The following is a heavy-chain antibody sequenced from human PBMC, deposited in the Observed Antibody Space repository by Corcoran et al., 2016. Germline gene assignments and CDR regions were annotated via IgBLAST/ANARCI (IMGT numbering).Heavy chain of an antibody. CDR2: TYYRSKWYN. CDR3: ARGPRTTGTSVNWFDP. J-gene: IGHJ5*02. V-gene: IGHV6-1*01. D-gene: IGHD1-1*01. CDR1: GDSVSSNSAA. Sequence: QVQLQQSGPGLVKPSQTLSLTCAISGDSVSSNSAAWNWIRQSPSRGLEWLGRTYYRSKWYNDYAVSVKSRITINPDTSKNQFYLQLKSVTPADTVVYYCARGPRTTGTSVNWFDPWGQGTLVTVSS.